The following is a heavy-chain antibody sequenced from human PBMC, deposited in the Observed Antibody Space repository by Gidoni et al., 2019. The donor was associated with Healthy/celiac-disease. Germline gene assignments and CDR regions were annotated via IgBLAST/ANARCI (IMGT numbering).Heavy chain of an antibody. V-gene: IGHV5-51*01. CDR1: GDSFTSDS. CDR2: IYPGASDT. Sequence: EVQLVQSGAEGKQRGESVQISCKASGDSFTSDSAGRVRQAPGKGLEWVGIIYPGASDTRYSPSFQGQVTISADKSIRTAYLQWSSLKASDTAMYYCARHEGKEKSSWYITYYYGMDVWSQGTTVTVSS. J-gene: IGHJ6*02. CDR3: ARHEGKEKSSWYITYYYGMDV. D-gene: IGHD6-13*01.